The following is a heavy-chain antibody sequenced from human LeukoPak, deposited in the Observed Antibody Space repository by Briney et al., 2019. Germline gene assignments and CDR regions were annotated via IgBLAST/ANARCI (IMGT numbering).Heavy chain of an antibody. CDR2: INAGNGNT. CDR3: TRSSDWNWFDP. Sequence: GSVKVSCKASGYTFTSYAMHWVRQAPGQRLEWMGWINAGNGNTKYSQKFQGRVTITRDTSASTAYMELSSLRSEDTAVYYCTRSSDWNWFDPWGQGALVTVSS. J-gene: IGHJ5*02. CDR1: GYTFTSYA. V-gene: IGHV1-3*01. D-gene: IGHD3-9*01.